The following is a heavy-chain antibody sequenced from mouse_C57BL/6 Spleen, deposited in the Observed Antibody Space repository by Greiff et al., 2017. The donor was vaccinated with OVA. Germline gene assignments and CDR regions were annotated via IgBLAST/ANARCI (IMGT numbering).Heavy chain of an antibody. J-gene: IGHJ2*01. D-gene: IGHD3-3*01. CDR2: IYPRSGNT. V-gene: IGHV1-81*01. Sequence: QVQLQQSGAELARPGASVKLSCKASGYTFTSYGISWVKQRTGQGLEWIGEIYPRSGNTYYNEKFKGKATLTADKSSSTAYMELRSLTSEDSAVYFGARGDADFDYWGQGTTLTVSS. CDR1: GYTFTSYG. CDR3: ARGDADFDY.